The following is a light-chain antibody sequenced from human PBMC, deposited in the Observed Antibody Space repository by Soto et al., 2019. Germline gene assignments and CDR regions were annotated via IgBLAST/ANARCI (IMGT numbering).Light chain of an antibody. V-gene: IGLV2-23*02. CDR3: CSYAGNSTFL. J-gene: IGLJ2*01. CDR1: SSDVGTYNL. Sequence: QSALTQPASVSGSPGQSITISCTGTSSDVGTYNLVSWYQQHPGKAPKLMIYEVSARPSGVSNRFSGSKSGNTASLTISGLQADDEADYYCCSYAGNSTFLFGGGTQLTVL. CDR2: EVS.